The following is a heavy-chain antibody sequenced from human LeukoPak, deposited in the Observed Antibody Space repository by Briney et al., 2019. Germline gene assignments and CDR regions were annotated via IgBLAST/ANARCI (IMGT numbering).Heavy chain of an antibody. Sequence: ASVKVSCKASGGTFSSYAISWVRQAPGQGLEWMGWISAYNGNTNYAQKLQGRVTMTTDTSTSTAYMELRSLRSDDTAVYYCARERRMGNWFDPWGQGTLVTVSS. D-gene: IGHD1-26*01. V-gene: IGHV1-18*01. CDR3: ARERRMGNWFDP. CDR2: ISAYNGNT. CDR1: GGTFSSYA. J-gene: IGHJ5*02.